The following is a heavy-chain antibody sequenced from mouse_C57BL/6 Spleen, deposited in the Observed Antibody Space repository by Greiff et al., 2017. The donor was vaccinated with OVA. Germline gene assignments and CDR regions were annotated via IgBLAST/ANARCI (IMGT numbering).Heavy chain of an antibody. V-gene: IGHV1-61*01. CDR3: ARLSVAY. CDR1: GYTFTSYW. Sequence: QVQLKQPGAELVRPGSSVKLSCKASGYTFTSYWMDWVKQRPGQGLEWIGNIYPSDSESHYNQKFKDKATLTVDKSSSTAYMQLSSLTSEDSAVYYCARLSVAYWGQGTLVTVSA. CDR2: IYPSDSES. J-gene: IGHJ3*01.